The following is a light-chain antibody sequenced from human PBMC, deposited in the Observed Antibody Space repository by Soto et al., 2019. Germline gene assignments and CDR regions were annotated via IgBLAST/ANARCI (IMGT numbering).Light chain of an antibody. CDR1: QTVNSR. Sequence: ERVVTQAPSTLALSPGERAALSCRASQTVNSRLTWYQHKPGQAPRLLIYHTSNRATGIPARFSGSGSGTDFPLTISSLEPEDFAVYYCHQRQSWPRTFGQGTKVDIK. CDR2: HTS. J-gene: IGKJ1*01. CDR3: HQRQSWPRT. V-gene: IGKV3-11*01.